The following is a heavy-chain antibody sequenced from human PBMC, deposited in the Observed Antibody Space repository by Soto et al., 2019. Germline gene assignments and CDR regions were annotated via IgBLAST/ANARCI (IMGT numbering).Heavy chain of an antibody. CDR1: GYSFTSYW. D-gene: IGHD3-3*01. CDR3: ARISFGVVLSYYYGIDV. CDR2: IYPGDSDT. Sequence: EVQLVPSGAEVKKPGESLKISCKGSGYSFTSYWIGWVRQMPGKGLEWMGIIYPGDSDTRYSPSFQGQVTISADKSISTAYLQWSSLKASDTAMYYCARISFGVVLSYYYGIDVWGQGTTVTVSS. V-gene: IGHV5-51*01. J-gene: IGHJ6*02.